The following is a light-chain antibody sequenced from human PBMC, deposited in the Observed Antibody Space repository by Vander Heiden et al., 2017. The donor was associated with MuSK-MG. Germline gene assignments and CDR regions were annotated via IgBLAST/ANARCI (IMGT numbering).Light chain of an antibody. J-gene: IGKJ3*01. Sequence: EILMTQSPATLSVSPGERATLSCRASQSINSDLAWYQQKPGQAPRLLFYGASTRATGIPARFSGSGSGTEFSLTISSLQSEDFAVYYCQQDYNCPFTFGHGTKVDI. CDR2: GAS. CDR3: QQDYNCPFT. V-gene: IGKV3-15*01. CDR1: QSINSD.